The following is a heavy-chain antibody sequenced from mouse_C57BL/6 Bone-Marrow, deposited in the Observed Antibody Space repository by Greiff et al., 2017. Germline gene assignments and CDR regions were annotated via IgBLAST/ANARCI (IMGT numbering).Heavy chain of an antibody. CDR2: IHPNSGST. V-gene: IGHV1-64*01. J-gene: IGHJ1*03. CDR3: ARSQASYYDNTYSWYFDV. CDR1: GYTFTSYW. D-gene: IGHD1-1*01. Sequence: QVQLQQPGAELVKPGASVKLSCKASGYTFTSYWMHWVKQRPGQGLEWIGMIHPNSGSTNYNEKFKSKATLTVDKSSSTAYMQLSSLTSEDSAVYYSARSQASYYDNTYSWYFDVWGTGTTVTVSA.